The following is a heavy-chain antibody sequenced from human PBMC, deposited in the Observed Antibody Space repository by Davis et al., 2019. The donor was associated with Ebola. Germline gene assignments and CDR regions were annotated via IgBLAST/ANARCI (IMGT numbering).Heavy chain of an antibody. V-gene: IGHV4-61*01. CDR1: GGSISSSSYY. Sequence: SETLSLTCTASGGSISSSSYYWGWIRQPPGKGLEWIGYIYYSGSTNYNPSLKSRVTISVDTSKNQFSLKLSSVTAADTAVYYCARDSGRGWFDPWGQGTLVTVSS. CDR3: ARDSGRGWFDP. CDR2: IYYSGST. D-gene: IGHD3-10*01. J-gene: IGHJ5*02.